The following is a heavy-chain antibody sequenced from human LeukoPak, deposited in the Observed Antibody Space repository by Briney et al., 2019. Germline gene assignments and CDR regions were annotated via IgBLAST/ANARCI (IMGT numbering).Heavy chain of an antibody. CDR1: GFTFSNYA. CDR2: ISSNGGTT. V-gene: IGHV3-64*01. D-gene: IGHD3-10*01. J-gene: IGHJ4*02. CDR3: ARGYGSGTYSIPYFDY. Sequence: HAGGSLRLSCAASGFTFSNYAMHWVRQAPGKGLEYLSVISSNGGTTYYAKSVKGRFTISRDNSQNTLYLQIGGLREEDMAVYYCARGYGSGTYSIPYFDYWGQGTLVTVSS.